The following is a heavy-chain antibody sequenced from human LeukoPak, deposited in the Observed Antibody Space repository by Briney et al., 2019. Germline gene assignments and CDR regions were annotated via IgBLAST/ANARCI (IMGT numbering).Heavy chain of an antibody. CDR1: GFTFSSYS. CDR2: ITSSGRYI. CDR3: ARNSGWSGVS. V-gene: IGHV3-21*04. D-gene: IGHD6-19*01. Sequence: GGSLRLSCAASGFTFSSYSMSWVRPAPGKGLEWVSSITSSGRYIYYADSVKGRFTISRDDSKNTLYLQLNSLRAEDTAVYYCARNSGWSGVSWGQGTLVTVSS. J-gene: IGHJ4*02.